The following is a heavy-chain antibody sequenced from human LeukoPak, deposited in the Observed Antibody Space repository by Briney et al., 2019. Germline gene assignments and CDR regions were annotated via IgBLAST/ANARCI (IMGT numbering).Heavy chain of an antibody. CDR2: IRSKANSYAT. CDR3: TRAMGIAARLQTIFDY. V-gene: IGHV3-73*01. J-gene: IGHJ4*02. D-gene: IGHD6-6*01. Sequence: GGSLRLSCAASGFTFSGSAMHWVRQASGKGLEWVGRIRSKANSYATAYAASVKGRFTISRDDSKNTAYLQMNSLKTEDTAVYYCTRAMGIAARLQTIFDYWGQGTLVTVSS. CDR1: GFTFSGSA.